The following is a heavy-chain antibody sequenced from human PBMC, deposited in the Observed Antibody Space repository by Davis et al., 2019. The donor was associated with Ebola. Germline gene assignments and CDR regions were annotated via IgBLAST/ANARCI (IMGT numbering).Heavy chain of an antibody. CDR3: ATHTERAIKLWSGLLDY. V-gene: IGHV1-3*01. Sequence: AASVKVSCQASGYTFTSYAMHWVRQAPGQRLEWMGWINAGNGNTKYSQTFQGRVTITRDTSASTAYMELSSLRSEDTAVYYCATHTERAIKLWSGLLDYWGQGTLVTVSS. CDR2: INAGNGNT. CDR1: GYTFTSYA. J-gene: IGHJ4*02. D-gene: IGHD5-18*01.